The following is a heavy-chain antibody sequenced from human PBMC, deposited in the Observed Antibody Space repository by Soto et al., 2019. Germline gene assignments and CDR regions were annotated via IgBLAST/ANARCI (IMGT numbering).Heavy chain of an antibody. CDR1: GYTFITYG. D-gene: IGHD3-22*01. J-gene: IGHJ4*02. CDR3: ARGPTDYYDNSANYFLYY. V-gene: IGHV1-18*01. CDR2: ISTYNGNT. Sequence: QVQLVQSGAEVKKPGASVKVSCKASGYTFITYGVSWVRQAPGQGLDWLGRISTYNGNTRYAERLQGRVTMTTDTTTNSAYMELRNLRSDDTAVYYCARGPTDYYDNSANYFLYYWGQGTLVTVSS.